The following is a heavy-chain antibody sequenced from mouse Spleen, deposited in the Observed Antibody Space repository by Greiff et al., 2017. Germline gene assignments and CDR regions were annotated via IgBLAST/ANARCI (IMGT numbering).Heavy chain of an antibody. CDR1: GYTFTSYW. CDR2: IYPGSGST. D-gene: IGHD4-1*01. Sequence: QVQLQQSGAELVKPGASVKMSCKASGYTFTSYWITWVKQRPGQGLEWIGDIYPGSGSTNYNEKFKSKATLTVDTSSSTAYMQLSSLTSEDSAVYYCARDWDERGWFAYWGQGTLVTVSA. CDR3: ARDWDERGWFAY. V-gene: IGHV1-55*01. J-gene: IGHJ3*01.